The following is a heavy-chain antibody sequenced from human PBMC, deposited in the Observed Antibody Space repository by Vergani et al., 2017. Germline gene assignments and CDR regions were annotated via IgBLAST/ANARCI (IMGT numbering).Heavy chain of an antibody. Sequence: EVQMVESGGGLVKPGGSLRLSCEASGFSFPGYAMSWVRQAPGKGLEWVSSVSGSSATPYYADSVKGRFIISRDNAKNSLYLQMNSLRAEDTALYYCAKDHYDFWSGYPNLSPFDLWGRGTLVTVSS. CDR1: GFSFPGYA. D-gene: IGHD3-3*01. CDR2: VSGSSATP. V-gene: IGHV3-23*04. CDR3: AKDHYDFWSGYPNLSPFDL. J-gene: IGHJ2*01.